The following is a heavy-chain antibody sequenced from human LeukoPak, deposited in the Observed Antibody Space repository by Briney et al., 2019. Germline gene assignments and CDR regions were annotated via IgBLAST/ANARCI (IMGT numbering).Heavy chain of an antibody. Sequence: NPSETLSLTCTVSGRSISSYYWSWIRQPPGKGLEWIGYIYYSGSTNYNPSLKSRVTISVDTSKNQFSLKLSSVTAADTAVYYCARGYAGATTFDYWGQGTLVTVSS. CDR1: GRSISSYY. D-gene: IGHD1-26*01. CDR3: ARGYAGATTFDY. CDR2: IYYSGST. J-gene: IGHJ4*02. V-gene: IGHV4-59*01.